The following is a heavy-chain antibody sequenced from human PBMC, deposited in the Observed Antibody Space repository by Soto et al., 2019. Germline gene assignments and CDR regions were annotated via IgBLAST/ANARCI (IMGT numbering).Heavy chain of an antibody. CDR2: IKSKTDGGTT. CDR3: TTGRDDLLS. V-gene: IGHV3-15*07. Sequence: EVQLVESGGGLVKPGGSLRLSCAVSGFTFDKVWMNWVRQAPGKGLEWVGRIKSKTDGGTTDYAAPVKGRFTISRDDSKNMLYLQMNSLITEDTGMYFCTTGRDDLLSWGQGTLVTVSS. CDR1: GFTFDKVW. D-gene: IGHD2-15*01. J-gene: IGHJ5*02.